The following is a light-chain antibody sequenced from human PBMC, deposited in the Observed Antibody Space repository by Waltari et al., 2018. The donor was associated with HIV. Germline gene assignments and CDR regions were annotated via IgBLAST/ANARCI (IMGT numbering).Light chain of an antibody. J-gene: IGLJ1*01. CDR3: QSYDSSLSAYV. CDR1: SSNIGAGYD. CDR2: SNS. V-gene: IGLV1-40*01. Sequence: QSVLTQPPSVSGAPGQRVTISCTGSSSNIGAGYDVQQYHQLPGTAHKLLIYSNSNRPSGVPDRFSGSKSGTSASLAITGLQAEDEADYYCQSYDSSLSAYVFGTGTKVTVL.